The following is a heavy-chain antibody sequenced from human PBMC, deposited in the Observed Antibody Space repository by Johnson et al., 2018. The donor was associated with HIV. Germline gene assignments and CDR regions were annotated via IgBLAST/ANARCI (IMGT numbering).Heavy chain of an antibody. CDR1: GFTFDDYG. V-gene: IGHV3-20*04. D-gene: IGHD3-22*01. Sequence: VQLVESGGGVVRPGGSLRLSCAASGFTFDDYGMSWVRQAPGKGLEWVSGINWNGGSTGYADSVKGRFTISRDNAKNSLYLQMNSLRADDTALYYCARDADDDYDSSGDAFDIWGQGTMVTVSS. CDR2: INWNGGST. J-gene: IGHJ3*02. CDR3: ARDADDDYDSSGDAFDI.